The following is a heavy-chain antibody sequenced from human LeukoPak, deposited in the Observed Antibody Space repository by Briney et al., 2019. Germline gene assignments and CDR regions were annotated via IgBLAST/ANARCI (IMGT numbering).Heavy chain of an antibody. D-gene: IGHD3-22*01. J-gene: IGHJ4*02. CDR3: ARAVGSWLIPQPFDH. CDR2: IYYTGST. V-gene: IGHV4-59*01. CDR1: GDSISSYY. Sequence: SETLSLTCSVSGDSISSYYWSWIRQPPGKGLEWIGYIYYTGSTNYHPSLKSRVTISLDTSKKQFSLKLSSVTAADTAVYYCARAVGSWLIPQPFDHWGQGTQVTVSS.